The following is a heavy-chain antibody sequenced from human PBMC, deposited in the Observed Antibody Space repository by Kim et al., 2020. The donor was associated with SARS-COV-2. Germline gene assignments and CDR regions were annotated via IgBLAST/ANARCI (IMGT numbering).Heavy chain of an antibody. CDR3: ARAPGYQLLFNFDY. Sequence: SVKVSCKASGGTFSSYAISWVRQAPGQGLEWMGRIIPILGIANYAQKFQGRVTITADKSTSTAYMELSSLRSEDTAVYYCARAPGYQLLFNFDYWGQGTLVTVSS. V-gene: IGHV1-69*04. CDR2: IIPILGIA. J-gene: IGHJ4*02. D-gene: IGHD2-2*01. CDR1: GGTFSSYA.